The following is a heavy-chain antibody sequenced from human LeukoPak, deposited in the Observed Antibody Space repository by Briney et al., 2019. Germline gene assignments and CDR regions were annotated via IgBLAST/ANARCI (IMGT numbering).Heavy chain of an antibody. CDR2: INPNSGGT. D-gene: IGHD6-19*01. CDR3: ARVKQWLVYDY. V-gene: IGHV1-2*04. CDR1: GHTFTCYY. Sequence: ASVKVSCKASGHTFTCYYMHWVRQAPGQGLEWMGWINPNSGGTNYAQKFQGWVTMTRDTSISTAYMELSRLRSDDTAVYYCARVKQWLVYDYWGQGTLVTVSS. J-gene: IGHJ4*02.